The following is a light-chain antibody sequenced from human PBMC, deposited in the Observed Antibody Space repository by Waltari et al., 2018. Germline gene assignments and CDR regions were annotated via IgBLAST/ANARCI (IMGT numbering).Light chain of an antibody. J-gene: IGKJ3*01. Sequence: DIVMTQSPDSLAVSLGERATIDCRSSQSLLYSSNNKNYLAWYQQRPGQPPKLLFYWASSRESRVPDRFTAAGSGTHFTLTITRLQAEGGAVYYCQQYYDTPFTFGPGTKVDI. V-gene: IGKV4-1*01. CDR3: QQYYDTPFT. CDR2: WAS. CDR1: QSLLYSSNNKNY.